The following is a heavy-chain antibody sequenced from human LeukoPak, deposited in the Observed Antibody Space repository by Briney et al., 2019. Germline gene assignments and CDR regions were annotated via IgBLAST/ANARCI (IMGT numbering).Heavy chain of an antibody. V-gene: IGHV4-38-2*01. J-gene: IGHJ4*02. CDR3: ATPGRIAVAGQFDY. Sequence: SETLSLTCAVSGYSISSGYYWGWIRQPPGKGLEWIGSIYNSGSTYYNPSLKSRVTISVDTSKNQFSLMLNSVTAADTAVYYCATPGRIAVAGQFDYWGQGTLVAVSS. CDR1: GYSISSGYY. CDR2: IYNSGST. D-gene: IGHD6-19*01.